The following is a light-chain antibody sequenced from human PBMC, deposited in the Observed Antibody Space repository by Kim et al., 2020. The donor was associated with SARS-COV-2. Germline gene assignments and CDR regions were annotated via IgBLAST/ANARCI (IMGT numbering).Light chain of an antibody. V-gene: IGLV3-1*01. CDR2: QDS. J-gene: IGLJ2*01. CDR1: KLGDKY. CDR3: QAWDSSTGGV. Sequence: PGQTASITCSGDKLGDKYACWYQQKPGQSPVLVINQDSKRPSGIPERFSGSNSGNTATLTISGTQAMDEADYYCQAWDSSTGGVFGGGTQLTVL.